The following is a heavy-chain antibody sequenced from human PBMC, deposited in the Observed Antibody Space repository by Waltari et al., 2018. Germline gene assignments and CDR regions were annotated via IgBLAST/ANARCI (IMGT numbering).Heavy chain of an antibody. CDR1: GFTFRNYA. J-gene: IGHJ4*02. Sequence: DVHLLESGGSLVQPGGSLRLSCVASGFTFRNYAMSWVRQSPGKGLEWVSHIDGPTPNTHYADSVKGRFTISRDNSRNTVYLQMNSLTADDSAVYFCATWITAHFDYWGQGTLVTVSS. V-gene: IGHV3-23*01. CDR2: IDGPTPNT. CDR3: ATWITAHFDY. D-gene: IGHD2-2*03.